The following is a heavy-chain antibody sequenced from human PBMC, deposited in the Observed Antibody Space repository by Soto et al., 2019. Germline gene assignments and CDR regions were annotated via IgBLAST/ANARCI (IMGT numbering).Heavy chain of an antibody. V-gene: IGHV3-48*03. CDR1: GFTFSGYE. CDR2: ISSTGNTI. D-gene: IGHD2-21*02. CDR3: ASPMVTAPNDAFDV. J-gene: IGHJ3*01. Sequence: GGSLRLSCAASGFTFSGYEMNWVRQAPGKGLEWISYISSTGNTIYYADSVRGRFTISRDNAKNSLYLQMNSLRAEDTSVYYCASPMVTAPNDAFDVWGQGTMVTVSS.